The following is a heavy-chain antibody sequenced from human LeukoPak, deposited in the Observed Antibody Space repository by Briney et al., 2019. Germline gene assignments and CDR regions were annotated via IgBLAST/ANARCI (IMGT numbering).Heavy chain of an antibody. D-gene: IGHD6-13*01. CDR3: ARENIAFDY. CDR1: GFTFSSYS. CDR2: ISSSSSTI. V-gene: IGHV3-48*01. J-gene: IGHJ4*02. Sequence: GGSLRLSCAAFGFTFSSYSMNWVRQAPGKGLEWVSYISSSSSTITYADSVKGRFTISRDNAKNSLYLQMNSLRAEDTAVYYCARENIAFDYWGQGTLVTVSS.